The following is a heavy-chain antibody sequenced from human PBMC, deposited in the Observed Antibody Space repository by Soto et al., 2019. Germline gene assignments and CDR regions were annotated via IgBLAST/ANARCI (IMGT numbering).Heavy chain of an antibody. CDR2: IYPGDSNT. CDR1: GYSFTNYW. V-gene: IGHV5-51*01. J-gene: IGHJ5*02. D-gene: IGHD2-2*02. Sequence: GESLKISCTGSGYSFTNYWIGLVLQMPGKGLDWMGIIYPGDSNTRYSPSSQGQVTISADKSISTAYLQWSSLKASDTAMYFCARQGYCSNTACYTVDPWGQGTLVTVSS. CDR3: ARQGYCSNTACYTVDP.